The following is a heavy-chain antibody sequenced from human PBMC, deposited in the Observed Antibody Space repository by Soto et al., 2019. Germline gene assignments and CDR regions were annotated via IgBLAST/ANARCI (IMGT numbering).Heavy chain of an antibody. CDR1: GGSISSYY. Sequence: SETLWLTCTVSGGSISSYYLSWIRQPAGKGLEWIGRIYTSGSTNYNPSLNSRVTMSVDTSKNQFSLKLSSVTAADTAVYYCARAFGDRDRDYCRGGSCYSDYYYGMDVWGQGTTVIVSS. J-gene: IGHJ6*02. V-gene: IGHV4-4*07. CDR2: IYTSGST. CDR3: ARAFGDRDRDYCRGGSCYSDYYYGMDV. D-gene: IGHD2-15*01.